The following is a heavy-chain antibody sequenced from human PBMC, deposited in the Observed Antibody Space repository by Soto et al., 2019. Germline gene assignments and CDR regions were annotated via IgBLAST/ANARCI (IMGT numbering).Heavy chain of an antibody. D-gene: IGHD1-26*01. J-gene: IGHJ4*02. CDR2: IYNRGST. CDR3: ARGPSGDKVDY. Sequence: QVQLQESGPGLVEPSQTVSLTCTVSGGSISSDEYCWSWIRQTPGKGLEWIGHIYNRGSTYSNPSLTSRVTISVDTSKNQFSLKLSPVTAADTAVYYCARGPSGDKVDYWGQGTLVTVSS. V-gene: IGHV4-30-4*01. CDR1: GGSISSDEYC.